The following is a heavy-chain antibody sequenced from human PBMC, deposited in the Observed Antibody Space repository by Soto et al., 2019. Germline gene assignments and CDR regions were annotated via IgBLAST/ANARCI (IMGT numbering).Heavy chain of an antibody. D-gene: IGHD3-10*01. CDR3: ARDIQSYYYGSGSYSKSFDY. V-gene: IGHV1-18*01. CDR1: GYTFTSYG. CDR2: ISAYNGNT. J-gene: IGHJ4*02. Sequence: ASVKVSCKASGYTFTSYGISWVRQAPGQGLEWMGWISAYNGNTNYAQKLQGRVTMTTDTSTSTAYMELRSLRSDDTAVYYCARDIQSYYYGSGSYSKSFDYWGQGTLVTVSS.